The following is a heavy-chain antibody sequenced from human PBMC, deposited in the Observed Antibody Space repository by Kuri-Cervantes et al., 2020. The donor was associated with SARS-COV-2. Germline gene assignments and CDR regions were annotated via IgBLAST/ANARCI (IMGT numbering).Heavy chain of an antibody. V-gene: IGHV1-18*01. CDR3: ARMTTGDYMDV. J-gene: IGHJ6*03. CDR2: VSPHTGKT. CDR1: GYTFVSFG. Sequence: ASVKVSCKASGYTFVSFGISWVRQAPGQGLEWMGWVSPHTGKTSYAQKFQGRVTMTTDTTTTTAYMEPRSLRSEDTAVYYCARMTTGDYMDVWGKGTTVTVSS. D-gene: IGHD7-27*01.